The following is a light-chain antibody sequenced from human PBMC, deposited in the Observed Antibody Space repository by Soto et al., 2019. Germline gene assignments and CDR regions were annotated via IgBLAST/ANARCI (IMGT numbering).Light chain of an antibody. J-gene: IGLJ1*01. CDR1: GRDIGAYDY. CDR3: SSYTTSYFYV. CDR2: GVK. V-gene: IGLV2-14*01. Sequence: LTQPASVSGSPGQSITISCTGSGRDIGAYDYVSWYQQHPGKAPKLLIYGVKNRPSGVSYRFSASKSAFTASLTISGLQAEDEAHYYCSSYTTSYFYVFGPGTKVTV.